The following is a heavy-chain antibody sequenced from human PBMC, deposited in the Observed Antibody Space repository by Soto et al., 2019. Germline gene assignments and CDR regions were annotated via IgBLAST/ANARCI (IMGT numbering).Heavy chain of an antibody. V-gene: IGHV3-49*04. CDR3: TRDIGPLVNSEDYSYGMDV. CDR1: VFTFGDYA. Sequence: SLRLSCTASVFTFGDYAMSWVRHAPGKWLEWVGFIRSKAYGGTTEYAASVKGRFTISRDDSKSIAYLQMNSLKTEDTAVYYCTRDIGPLVNSEDYSYGMDVWGQGTTVTLSS. J-gene: IGHJ6*02. D-gene: IGHD6-6*01. CDR2: IRSKAYGGTT.